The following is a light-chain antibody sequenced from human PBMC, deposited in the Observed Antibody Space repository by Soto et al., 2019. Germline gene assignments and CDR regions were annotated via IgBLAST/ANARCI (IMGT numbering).Light chain of an antibody. CDR3: HQYDSST. CDR1: QSFNSIY. Sequence: EIVLTQSPGTLSLSPGERATLSCRASQSFNSIYLAWYQQKPGQAPRLLIYGASSRATGITDRFSGSGSGTDFTLTISRLEPEDFAVYYCHQYDSSTLGQGTKVEIK. V-gene: IGKV3-20*01. J-gene: IGKJ1*01. CDR2: GAS.